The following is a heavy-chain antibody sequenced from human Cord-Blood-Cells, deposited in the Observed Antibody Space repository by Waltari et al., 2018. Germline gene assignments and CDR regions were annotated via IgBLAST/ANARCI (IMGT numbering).Heavy chain of an antibody. CDR1: GGSFSGYY. V-gene: IGHV4-34*01. CDR3: ARHWSYYDSSGYSGFDY. J-gene: IGHJ4*02. CDR2: INHSGST. D-gene: IGHD3-22*01. Sequence: QVQLQQWGAGLLKPSETLSLTCAVYGGSFSGYYCSWIRPPPGKGLEWIGEINHSGSTNYNPSLKSRVTISVDTSKNQFSLKLSSVTAADTAVYYCARHWSYYDSSGYSGFDYWGQGTLVTVSS.